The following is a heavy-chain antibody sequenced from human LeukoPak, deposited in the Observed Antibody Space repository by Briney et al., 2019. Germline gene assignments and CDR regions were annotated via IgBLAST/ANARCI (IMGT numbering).Heavy chain of an antibody. D-gene: IGHD6-13*01. CDR3: AKTPYSSDWYGYWFDP. Sequence: SGGPLRLSCAASGFTFGNFAMSWVRQAPGKGLEWVSSISGSGGATYYVDSVKGRFTISRDNSKNTLYLQMNSLRAEDTAVYYCAKTPYSSDWYGYWFDPWGQGTLVTVSS. J-gene: IGHJ5*02. V-gene: IGHV3-23*01. CDR1: GFTFGNFA. CDR2: ISGSGGAT.